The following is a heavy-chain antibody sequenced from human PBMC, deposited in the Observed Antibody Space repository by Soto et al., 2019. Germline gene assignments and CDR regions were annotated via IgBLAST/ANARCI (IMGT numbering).Heavy chain of an antibody. CDR2: IYYSGST. J-gene: IGHJ4*02. Sequence: SETLSLTCTVSGGSISSYYWSWIRQPPGKGPEWIGYIYYSGSTNYNPSLKSRVTISVDTSKDQFSLRLTSVTAADTAVYYCARGPARGLRLGELSPRFDYWGQGTLVTVSS. V-gene: IGHV4-59*01. CDR1: GGSISSYY. D-gene: IGHD3-16*02. CDR3: ARGPARGLRLGELSPRFDY.